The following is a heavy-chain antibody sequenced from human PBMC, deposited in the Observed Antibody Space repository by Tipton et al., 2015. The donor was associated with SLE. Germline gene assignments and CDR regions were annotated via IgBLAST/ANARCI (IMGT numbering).Heavy chain of an antibody. V-gene: IGHV4-34*01. Sequence: TLSLTCAVYGGSFSVYHWSWVRQPPGKGMEWIGEVHLVGSTNYNPSLKSRVSISLDTSKNQFFLKLNSVTAADTAQYYCARQGFEVWGQGTLVAVSS. CDR3: ARQGFEV. CDR1: GGSFSVYH. CDR2: VHLVGST. J-gene: IGHJ4*02.